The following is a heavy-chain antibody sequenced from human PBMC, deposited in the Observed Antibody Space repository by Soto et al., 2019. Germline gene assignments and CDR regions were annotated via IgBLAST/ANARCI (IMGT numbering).Heavy chain of an antibody. CDR1: GDSVSSNSAA. CDR2: TYYRSKWYN. V-gene: IGHV6-1*01. J-gene: IGHJ6*02. CDR3: AKNDFGNYYYYGMDV. D-gene: IGHD1-1*01. Sequence: TLSLTCAISGDSVSSNSAACNWMSQSPSRGLEWLGRTYYRSKWYNDYPVSVKSRITINPDTSKNQFSLQLNSVTPEDTAVYYCAKNDFGNYYYYGMDVWGQGTTVTVSS.